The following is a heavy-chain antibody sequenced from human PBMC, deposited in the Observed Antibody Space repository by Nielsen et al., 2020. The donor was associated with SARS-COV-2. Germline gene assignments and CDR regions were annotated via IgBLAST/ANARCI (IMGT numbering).Heavy chain of an antibody. V-gene: IGHV3-13*04. Sequence: GGSLRLSSAASGFTFSSHDMHWVRQATGKGLEWVSVIGSAGDTYYAGSVKGRFTISRENAKNSLYLQMNSLRAGDTAVYYCARGGSTSCHYLDADCDVFDIWGRGTMVTVSS. CDR1: GFTFSSHD. J-gene: IGHJ3*02. D-gene: IGHD2-2*01. CDR3: ARGGSTSCHYLDADCDVFDI. CDR2: IGSAGDT.